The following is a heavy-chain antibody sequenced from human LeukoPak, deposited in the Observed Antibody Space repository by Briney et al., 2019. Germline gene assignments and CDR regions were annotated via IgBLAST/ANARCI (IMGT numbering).Heavy chain of an antibody. CDR2: ISGSGGST. CDR3: AKRITMVRGVISNPFFDY. Sequence: GGSLRLSCAASGFTFSSYAMSWVRQAPGKGLEWVSAISGSGGSTYYADSVKGRFTISRDNYKNTLYLQMNSLRAEDTAVYYCAKRITMVRGVISNPFFDYWGQGTLVTVPS. V-gene: IGHV3-23*01. D-gene: IGHD3-10*01. CDR1: GFTFSSYA. J-gene: IGHJ4*02.